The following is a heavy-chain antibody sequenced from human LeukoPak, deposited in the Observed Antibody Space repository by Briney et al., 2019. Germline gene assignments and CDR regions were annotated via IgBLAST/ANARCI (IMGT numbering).Heavy chain of an antibody. Sequence: ASVKVSYKAVEYTFTGYFMHWGRQAPGQGLGWMGWINPNSGGTNYAQKFQGRVTMTRKTSISPAYMELSRLRSDYAAVYDCTMLLEMATINDYWGQGTLVTVSS. CDR1: EYTFTGYF. CDR2: INPNSGGT. V-gene: IGHV1-2*02. D-gene: IGHD5-24*01. J-gene: IGHJ4*02. CDR3: TMLLEMATINDY.